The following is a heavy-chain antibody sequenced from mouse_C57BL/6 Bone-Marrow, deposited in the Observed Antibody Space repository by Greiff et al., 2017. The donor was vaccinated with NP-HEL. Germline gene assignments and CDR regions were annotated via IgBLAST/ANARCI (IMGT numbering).Heavy chain of an antibody. CDR1: GYTFTSYW. D-gene: IGHD1-1*01. V-gene: IGHV1-64*01. Sequence: QVQLQQPGAELVKPGASVKLSCKASGYTFTSYWMHWVKQRPGQGLAWIGMIHPNSGSTNYNEKFKSKATLTVDKSSSTAYMQLSSLTSEDSAVYYCATYGSSYWYFDVWGTGTTVTVSS. CDR2: IHPNSGST. J-gene: IGHJ1*03. CDR3: ATYGSSYWYFDV.